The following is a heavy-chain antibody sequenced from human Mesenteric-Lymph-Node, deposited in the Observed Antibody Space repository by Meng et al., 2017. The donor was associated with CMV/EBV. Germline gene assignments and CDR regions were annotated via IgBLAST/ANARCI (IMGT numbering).Heavy chain of an antibody. CDR1: GFTFSDYY. V-gene: IGHV3-7*01. CDR2: IKQDGSEK. CDR3: ASVGYDFWSGYYDY. D-gene: IGHD3-3*01. J-gene: IGHJ4*02. Sequence: GGSLRLSCAASGFTFSDYYMTWIRQAPGKGLEWVANIKQDGSEKYYVDSVKGRFTISRYNAKNSLYLQMDSLRAEDTAVYYCASVGYDFWSGYYDYWGQGTLVTVSS.